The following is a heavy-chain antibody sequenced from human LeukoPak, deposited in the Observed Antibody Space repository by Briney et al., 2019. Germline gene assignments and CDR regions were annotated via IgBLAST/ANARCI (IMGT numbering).Heavy chain of an antibody. V-gene: IGHV4-34*01. J-gene: IGHJ5*02. D-gene: IGHD3-10*01. CDR1: GGSFSGYY. Sequence: PSETLSLTCAVYGGSFSGYYWSWIRQPPGKGLEWIGEINHSGSTNYNPSLKSRVTISVDTSKNQFSLKLSSVTAADTAVYYCARDKRITMVRGVTHYWFDPWGQGTLVTVSS. CDR2: INHSGST. CDR3: ARDKRITMVRGVTHYWFDP.